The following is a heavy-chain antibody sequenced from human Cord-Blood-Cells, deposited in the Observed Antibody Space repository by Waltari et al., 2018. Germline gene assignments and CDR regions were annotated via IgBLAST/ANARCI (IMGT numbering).Heavy chain of an antibody. V-gene: IGHV2-5*01. Sequence: QITLKESGPTLVKPTQTLTLTCTFSGFSPSTSGVGVDWIRQPPGKALEWLALIYWNDDKRYSPSLKSRLTITKDTSKNQVVLTMTNMDPVDTATYYCAHRRSYYGSGSYYNSYYYFDYWGQGTLVTVSS. CDR1: GFSPSTSGVG. CDR2: IYWNDDK. CDR3: AHRRSYYGSGSYYNSYYYFDY. D-gene: IGHD3-10*01. J-gene: IGHJ4*02.